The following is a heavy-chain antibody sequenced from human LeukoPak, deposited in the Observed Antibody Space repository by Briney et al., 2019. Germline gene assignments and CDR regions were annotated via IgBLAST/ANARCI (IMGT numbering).Heavy chain of an antibody. Sequence: ASVTLSFTSSGYTFSSNNMHLVRHAHGQGLGWMGITNTSGDSTSYAQTVPGKVALTRDTATTTVYMNLSSLRSEDTAVYYCARAAANTEVQHWGQGTLVTVSS. D-gene: IGHD6-13*01. CDR2: TNTSGDST. CDR3: ARAAANTEVQH. V-gene: IGHV1-46*01. CDR1: GYTFSSNN. J-gene: IGHJ1*01.